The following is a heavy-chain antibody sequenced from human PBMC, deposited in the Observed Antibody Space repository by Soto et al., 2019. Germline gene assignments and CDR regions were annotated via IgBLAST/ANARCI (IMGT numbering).Heavy chain of an antibody. CDR1: GGTFSSYT. J-gene: IGHJ6*03. Sequence: QVQLVQSGAEVKKPGSSVKVSCKASGGTFSSYTISWVRQAPGQGLEWMGRIIPILGIANYAQKFQGRVTITADKSTSTAYMELSSLRSEDTAVYYCARAPPSDSYGDYCYMDVWGKGTTVTVSS. CDR3: ARAPPSDSYGDYCYMDV. D-gene: IGHD5-18*01. CDR2: IIPILGIA. V-gene: IGHV1-69*02.